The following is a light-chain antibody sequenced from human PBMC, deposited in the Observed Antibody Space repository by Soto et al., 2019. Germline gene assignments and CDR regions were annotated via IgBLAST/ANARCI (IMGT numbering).Light chain of an antibody. CDR2: AAS. J-gene: IGKJ4*01. CDR3: QQSYSTPLT. CDR1: QSVSNY. Sequence: DIQMTQSPSSLSASVGDTVTITCRASQSVSNYLNWYQQKPGKAPKLLIYAASSLQSGVPSRFSASGSGTVFTLTISSLQPEDFATYYCQQSYSTPLTFGGGTKVEIK. V-gene: IGKV1-39*01.